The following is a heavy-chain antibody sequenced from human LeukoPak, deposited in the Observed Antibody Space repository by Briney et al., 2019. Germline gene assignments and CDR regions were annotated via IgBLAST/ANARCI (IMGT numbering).Heavy chain of an antibody. D-gene: IGHD4-17*01. CDR3: ARDTYYGDYGLGDYYYGMDV. V-gene: IGHV3-74*01. J-gene: IGHJ6*02. Sequence: PGGSLRLSCAASGFTFSSSWMHWVRQAPEKGLVWVSRINSDGSSTSYADSAKGRFTISRDNAKNTLFLQMNSLRAEDTAVYYCARDTYYGDYGLGDYYYGMDVWGQGTTVTVSS. CDR1: GFTFSSSW. CDR2: INSDGSST.